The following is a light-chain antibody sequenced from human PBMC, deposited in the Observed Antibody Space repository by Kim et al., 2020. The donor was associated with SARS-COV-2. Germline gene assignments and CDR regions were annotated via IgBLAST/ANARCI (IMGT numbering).Light chain of an antibody. V-gene: IGKV3D-7*01. CDR2: DAS. J-gene: IGKJ1*01. Sequence: PGERATLSCRTSQSVSSSYLSWYQKKPGQAPRLLIYDASTRATGIPPRFSGSGSGTDFTLTISSLQPEDFAVYYCQQDYNLWTFGQGTKVDIK. CDR3: QQDYNLWT. CDR1: QSVSSSY.